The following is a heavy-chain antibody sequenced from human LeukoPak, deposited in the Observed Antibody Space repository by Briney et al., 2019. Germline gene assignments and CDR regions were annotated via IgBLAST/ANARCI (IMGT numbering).Heavy chain of an antibody. CDR2: IYTSGST. CDR1: GGSFSGYY. CDR3: ASGLYPSYGSLGGLDP. V-gene: IGHV4-59*10. Sequence: SETLSLTCGVYGGSFSGYYWSWIRQPAGKGLEWIGHIYTSGSTNYNPSLKSRVTMSVDTSKNQSSLKLSSVTAADTAVYYCASGLYPSYGSLGGLDPWGQGTLVTVSS. D-gene: IGHD5-18*01. J-gene: IGHJ5*02.